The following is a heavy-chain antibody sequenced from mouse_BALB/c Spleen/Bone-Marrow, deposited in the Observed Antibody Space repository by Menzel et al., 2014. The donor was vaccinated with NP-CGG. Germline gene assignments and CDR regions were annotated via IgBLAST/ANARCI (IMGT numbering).Heavy chain of an antibody. D-gene: IGHD1-3*01. CDR3: AKMASKWVYFDY. CDR1: GFSLTDYG. CDR2: IWGGGTT. V-gene: IGHV2-6-5*01. Sequence: VQLQESGPGLVAPSQSLSITCTVSGFSLTDYGVSWIRQPPGKGLEWLGVIWGGGTTYYNSALKSRLSVSKDNSKSQVFLKMNSLQTDDTAMYYCAKMASKWVYFDYWGQGTTLTVSS. J-gene: IGHJ2*01.